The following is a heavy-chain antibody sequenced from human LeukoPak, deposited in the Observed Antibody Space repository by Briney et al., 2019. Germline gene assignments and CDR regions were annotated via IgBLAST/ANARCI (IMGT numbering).Heavy chain of an antibody. CDR1: AFTFNSYE. Sequence: GGSLRLSCAASAFTFNSYEMNWVRQAPGKGLEWVSHISSSGSTIYYTDSVKGRFTISRDNSKNSLYLQMNSLRAEDTAIYYCARTVARIGYWGQGTLVTVSS. J-gene: IGHJ4*02. V-gene: IGHV3-48*03. CDR3: ARTVARIGY. D-gene: IGHD4-23*01. CDR2: ISSSGSTI.